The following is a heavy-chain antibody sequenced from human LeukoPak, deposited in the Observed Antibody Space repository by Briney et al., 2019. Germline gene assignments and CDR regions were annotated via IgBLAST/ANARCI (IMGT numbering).Heavy chain of an antibody. CDR1: GYTFTSYG. V-gene: IGHV1-18*01. CDR3: ARRRRDAAGTPTHYYMDV. CDR2: IIAYNGNT. D-gene: IGHD6-13*01. Sequence: ASVQVSSKASGYTFTSYGISWVRQAPGQGLEWMGWIIAYNGNTNYAQKLQGRVTMTTDTSTSTAYMQLRSLRSDDTAVYYCARRRRDAAGTPTHYYMDVWGKGTTVTVSS. J-gene: IGHJ6*03.